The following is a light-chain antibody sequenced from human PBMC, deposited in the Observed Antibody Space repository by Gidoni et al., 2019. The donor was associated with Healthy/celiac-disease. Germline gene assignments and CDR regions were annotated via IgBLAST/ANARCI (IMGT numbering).Light chain of an antibody. CDR2: AAS. V-gene: IGKV3-11*01. Sequence: EIVLPQSSATLSLSPGERATLSCRASQSVSSYLAWYQQKPGQAPRLLIYAASNRATGIPARFSGSGSGTDFTLTISSLEPEDFAVYYCQQRSNWRGTFGQXTKVEIK. CDR1: QSVSSY. J-gene: IGKJ1*01. CDR3: QQRSNWRGT.